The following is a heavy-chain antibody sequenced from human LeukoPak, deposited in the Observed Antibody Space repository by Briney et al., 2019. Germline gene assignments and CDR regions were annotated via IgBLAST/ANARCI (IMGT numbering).Heavy chain of an antibody. CDR3: AGGIWNFQH. V-gene: IGHV3-23*01. CDR1: GFTFSSYA. Sequence: PGGSQRLSCAASGFTFSSYAMSWVRQAPGKGLEWVSAISGSGGSTYYADSVKGRFTISRDNSKNTLYLQMNSLRAEDTAVYYWAGGIWNFQHLGQGTLVTVSS. J-gene: IGHJ1*01. CDR2: ISGSGGST. D-gene: IGHD3-3*01.